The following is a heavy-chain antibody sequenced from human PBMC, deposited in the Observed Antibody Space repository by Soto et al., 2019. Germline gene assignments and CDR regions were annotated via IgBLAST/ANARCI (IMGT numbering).Heavy chain of an antibody. CDR2: IWYDGSNK. V-gene: IGHV3-33*01. CDR3: ARDNHATYYDFWSGYSTDYYGMDV. J-gene: IGHJ6*02. CDR1: GFTFSSYG. D-gene: IGHD3-3*01. Sequence: GGSLRLSCAASGFTFSSYGMHWVRQAPGKGLEWVAVIWYDGSNKYYADSVKGRFTISRDNSKNTLYLQMNSLRAEDTAVYYCARDNHATYYDFWSGYSTDYYGMDVWGQGTTVTVSS.